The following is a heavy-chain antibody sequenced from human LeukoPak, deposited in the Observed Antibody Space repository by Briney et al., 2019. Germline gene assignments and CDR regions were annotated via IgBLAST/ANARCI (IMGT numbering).Heavy chain of an antibody. CDR1: GGSISTTNYY. Sequence: SETLSLTCTVSGGSISTTNYYWAWIRQPPGKGLEWIGSIYYSGTTYYNPSLTSRVTISIDTSKNQFSLRLKSVTAADTAVYYCARGFTAMAPGRYWGQGTLVTVSS. V-gene: IGHV4-39*07. CDR3: ARGFTAMAPGRY. CDR2: IYYSGTT. D-gene: IGHD5-18*01. J-gene: IGHJ4*02.